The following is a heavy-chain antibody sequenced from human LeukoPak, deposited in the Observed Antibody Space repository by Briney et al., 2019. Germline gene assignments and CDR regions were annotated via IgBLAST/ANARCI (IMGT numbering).Heavy chain of an antibody. CDR3: ARAIVGSSGYMDV. V-gene: IGHV3-30*03. CDR1: TFSFSNSA. Sequence: PGGSLRLSCAASTFSFSNSAMHWVRQAPGKGLEWVAVISYDGSRRFSSDAVKGRFTISRDNAKNSLYLQMNSLRAEDTAVYYCARAIVGSSGYMDVWGKGTTVTVSS. CDR2: ISYDGSRR. D-gene: IGHD1-26*01. J-gene: IGHJ6*03.